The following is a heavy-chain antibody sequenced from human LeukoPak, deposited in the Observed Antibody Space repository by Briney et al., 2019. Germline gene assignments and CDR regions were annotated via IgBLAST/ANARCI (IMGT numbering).Heavy chain of an antibody. D-gene: IGHD1-26*01. V-gene: IGHV3-53*01. CDR3: ARDVVGSFHYFAL. J-gene: IGHJ4*02. Sequence: PGGSLRLSCAASGFNISTNYMSWVRQAPGKGLEGVSVIYSGGYAYYTDSVKGRFTISRDNAKNTVYLQMNTLRVDDTAVYYCARDVVGSFHYFALWGQATLVTVSS. CDR2: IYSGGYA. CDR1: GFNISTNY.